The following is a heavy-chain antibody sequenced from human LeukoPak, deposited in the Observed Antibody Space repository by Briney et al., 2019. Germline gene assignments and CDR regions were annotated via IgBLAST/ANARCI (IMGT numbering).Heavy chain of an antibody. Sequence: PSETLSLTCAVYSGSFSGYYWSWIRQPPGKGLEWIGEINHSGSTNYNPSLKSRVTISVDTSKNQFPLKLSSVTAADTAVYYCASFSSGLSWGQGTLVTVSS. CDR2: INHSGST. CDR1: SGSFSGYY. J-gene: IGHJ4*02. D-gene: IGHD3-22*01. V-gene: IGHV4-34*01. CDR3: ASFSSGLS.